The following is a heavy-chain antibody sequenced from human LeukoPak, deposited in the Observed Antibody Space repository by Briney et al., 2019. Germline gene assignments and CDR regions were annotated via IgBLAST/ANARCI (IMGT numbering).Heavy chain of an antibody. V-gene: IGHV3-74*01. CDR2: VSSDGRST. J-gene: IGHJ4*02. CDR3: ARDQLYCSGGICYFDY. D-gene: IGHD2-15*01. Sequence: GGSLRLSCAASGFTFSSYWMHWVRQAPGKGLVWVSRVSSDGRSTSSADSVKGRFSISGDNAKNTLYLQMNGLRTEDTAVYYCARDQLYCSGGICYFDYWGQGTLVTVSS. CDR1: GFTFSSYW.